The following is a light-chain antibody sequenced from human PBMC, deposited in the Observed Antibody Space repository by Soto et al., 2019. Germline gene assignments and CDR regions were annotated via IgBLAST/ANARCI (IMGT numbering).Light chain of an antibody. V-gene: IGLV1-40*01. CDR3: QSYDSSLSGWV. J-gene: IGLJ3*02. CDR1: SSNIGAGYD. CDR2: GNS. Sequence: QSVLTQPPSVSGAPGQRVTISCTGSSSNIGAGYDVHWYQQLPGTAPKLLIYGNSNRPSGVPDRFSGSKSGTSASLAITRLQAEDEADYYCQSYDSSLSGWVFGGGTKQTVL.